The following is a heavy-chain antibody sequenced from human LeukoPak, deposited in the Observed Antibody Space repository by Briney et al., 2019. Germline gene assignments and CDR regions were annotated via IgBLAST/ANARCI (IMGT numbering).Heavy chain of an antibody. CDR3: ARGADSSGYYTYYYYYGMDV. V-gene: IGHV4-59*01. Sequence: SETLSLTCTVSGGSISSYYWSWIRQLPGKGLEWIGYIYYSGSTNYNPSLKSRVTISVDTSKNQFSLKLSSVTAADTAVYYCARGADSSGYYTYYYYYGMDVWGQGTTVTVSS. D-gene: IGHD3-22*01. J-gene: IGHJ6*02. CDR2: IYYSGST. CDR1: GGSISSYY.